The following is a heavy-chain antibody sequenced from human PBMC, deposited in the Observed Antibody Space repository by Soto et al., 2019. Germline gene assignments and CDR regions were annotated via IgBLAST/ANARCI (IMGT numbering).Heavy chain of an antibody. D-gene: IGHD3-16*01. V-gene: IGHV1-18*01. Sequence: ASVKVSCKASGYTFTSYGISWVRQAPGQGLEWMGWISAYNGNTNYAQKLQGRVTMTTDTSTSTAYMELRSLRSDDTAVYYCAREGAARGYYYYGMDVWGQGTTVTVSS. CDR3: AREGAARGYYYYGMDV. CDR1: GYTFTSYG. CDR2: ISAYNGNT. J-gene: IGHJ6*02.